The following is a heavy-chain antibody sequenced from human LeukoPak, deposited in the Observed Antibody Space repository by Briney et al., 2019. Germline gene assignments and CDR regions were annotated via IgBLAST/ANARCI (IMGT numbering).Heavy chain of an antibody. Sequence: SGGSLRLSCAASGFTFSSHWMHWVRHAPGQGLVWVSRINTDGSSTSYADSVKGRFTISRDNAKNTLYLQMNSLRAEDTAVYFCAKDGDSSGYYWDSWGQGTLVTVSS. D-gene: IGHD3-22*01. V-gene: IGHV3-74*01. J-gene: IGHJ4*02. CDR3: AKDGDSSGYYWDS. CDR2: INTDGSST. CDR1: GFTFSSHW.